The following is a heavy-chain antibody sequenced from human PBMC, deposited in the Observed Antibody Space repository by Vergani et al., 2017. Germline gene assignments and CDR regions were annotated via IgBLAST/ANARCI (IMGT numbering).Heavy chain of an antibody. V-gene: IGHV3-23*01. Sequence: EVQLLESGGGLVQPGGSLRLSCAASGFTFSSYAMSWVRQAPGKGLEWVSSISDSGGRTYYADSVKGRFTISRDNSKNTLYLQMNSLRAEDTAVYYCAKDRDSYCSGDSCYPSDYWGQGTLVTVSS. J-gene: IGHJ4*02. CDR2: ISDSGGRT. CDR1: GFTFSSYA. CDR3: AKDRDSYCSGDSCYPSDY. D-gene: IGHD2-15*01.